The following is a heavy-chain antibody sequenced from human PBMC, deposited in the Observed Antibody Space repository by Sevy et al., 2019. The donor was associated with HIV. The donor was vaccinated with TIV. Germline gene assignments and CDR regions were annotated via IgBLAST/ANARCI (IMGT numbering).Heavy chain of an antibody. D-gene: IGHD2-15*01. J-gene: IGHJ5*02. CDR3: ARGDIVVVVGDPPRYNWFDP. CDR2: IIPIFGTA. CDR1: GGTFSSYA. V-gene: IGHV1-69*13. Sequence: ASVKVSCKASGGTFSSYAISWVRQAPGQGLEWMGGIIPIFGTANYAQKFQGRVTITADESTSTAHMELSSLRSEDTAVYYCARGDIVVVVGDPPRYNWFDPWGQGTLGTVSS.